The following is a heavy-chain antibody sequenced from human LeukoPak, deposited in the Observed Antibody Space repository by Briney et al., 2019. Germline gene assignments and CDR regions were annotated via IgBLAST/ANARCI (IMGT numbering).Heavy chain of an antibody. CDR2: INHSGST. D-gene: IGHD2-8*01. J-gene: IGHJ6*03. CDR1: GGSSSGYY. V-gene: IGHV4-34*01. Sequence: PSETLSLTCAVYGGSSSGYYWSWIRQPPGKGLEWIGEINHSGSTNYNPSLKSRVTISVDMSRNQFSLKLSSVTAADTAVYYCARGRGYCTNGVCYRYYYYYMDVWGKGTTVTVSS. CDR3: ARGRGYCTNGVCYRYYYYYMDV.